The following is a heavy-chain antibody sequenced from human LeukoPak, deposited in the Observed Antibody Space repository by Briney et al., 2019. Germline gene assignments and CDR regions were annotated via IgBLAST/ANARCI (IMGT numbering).Heavy chain of an antibody. CDR2: IQAGGDEK. CDR1: GFTFSTYG. D-gene: IGHD4-23*01. J-gene: IGHJ4*02. V-gene: IGHV3-30*02. Sequence: GGSLRLSCAASGFTFSTYGMHWVRQAPGKGLEWMTFIQAGGDEKYYAESVKGRFTVSRDNSKNTLYMQMNSLRAEDTAVYYCTRDTPGYGGDDFDYWGQGALVTVSS. CDR3: TRDTPGYGGDDFDY.